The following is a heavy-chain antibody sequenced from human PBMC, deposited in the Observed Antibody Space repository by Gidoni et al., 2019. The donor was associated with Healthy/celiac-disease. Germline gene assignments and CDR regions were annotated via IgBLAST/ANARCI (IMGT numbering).Heavy chain of an antibody. CDR3: ARALDSYDYVWGSGPLDY. Sequence: QVQLVESGGGLVKPGGSLRLSCAASGFTFSDYYMSWIRQAPGKGLEWVSYISSSSSYTNYADSVKGRFTISRDNAKNSLYLQMNSLRAEDTAVYYCARALDSYDYVWGSGPLDYWGQGTLVTVSS. CDR1: GFTFSDYY. V-gene: IGHV3-11*06. J-gene: IGHJ4*02. D-gene: IGHD3-16*01. CDR2: ISSSSSYT.